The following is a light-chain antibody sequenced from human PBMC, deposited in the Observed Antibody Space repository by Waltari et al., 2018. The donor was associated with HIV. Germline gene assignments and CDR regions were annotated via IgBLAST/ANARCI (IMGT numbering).Light chain of an antibody. V-gene: IGLV2-23*01. CDR2: EGS. Sequence: QSALTQPASVSGSPGQSITISCPGTSSDVGSYNLVSWYQQHPSKAPKLMIYEGSKRPSGVSNRFSGYKSGNTASLTISWLQAEDESDYYCCSYAGSSTVVFGGGTKLTVL. CDR1: SSDVGSYNL. CDR3: CSYAGSSTVV. J-gene: IGLJ2*01.